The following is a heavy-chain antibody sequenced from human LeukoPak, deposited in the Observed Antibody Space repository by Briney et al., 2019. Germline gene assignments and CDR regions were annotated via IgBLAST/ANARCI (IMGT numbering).Heavy chain of an antibody. CDR1: GYTFSKIG. Sequence: GASVKVSCKASGYTFSKIGISWVRQARGQGLEWMGWISAYNGDTNCAQEFQGRITMTIVTCTNTPYMELRSLKSDDTAVYYCARESLRPTWGQGTLVPVSS. D-gene: IGHD5-12*01. CDR3: ARESLRPT. V-gene: IGHV1-18*01. J-gene: IGHJ4*02. CDR2: ISAYNGDT.